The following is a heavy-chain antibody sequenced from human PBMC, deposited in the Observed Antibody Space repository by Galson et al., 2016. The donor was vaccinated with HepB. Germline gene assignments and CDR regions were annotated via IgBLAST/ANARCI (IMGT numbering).Heavy chain of an antibody. CDR3: GRESLPHSSGWSPSDY. D-gene: IGHD6-19*01. CDR2: IIPFSGTP. Sequence: SVKVSCKASGGTFTNYNVTWVRQAPGQGLEWMGRIIPFSGTPNYAQKFQGRVTITADGSTNTAYMELNSLRSEDTAVYYCGRESLPHSSGWSPSDYWGQGTLVTVSS. V-gene: IGHV1-69*13. J-gene: IGHJ4*02. CDR1: GGTFTNYN.